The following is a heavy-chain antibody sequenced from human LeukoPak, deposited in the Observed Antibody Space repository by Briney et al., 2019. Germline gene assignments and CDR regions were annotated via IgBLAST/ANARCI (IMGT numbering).Heavy chain of an antibody. CDR1: GFTFTTYW. J-gene: IGHJ4*02. Sequence: GGSLRLSCTASGFTFTTYWMSWVRQAPGKGLESVANINEDGSGKYYLDSVKGRYIISRGNAKNSVYLQMNSLRAEDTAVYYCARGVSVFDYWGQGTLVTVSS. V-gene: IGHV3-7*01. CDR2: INEDGSGK. CDR3: ARGVSVFDY.